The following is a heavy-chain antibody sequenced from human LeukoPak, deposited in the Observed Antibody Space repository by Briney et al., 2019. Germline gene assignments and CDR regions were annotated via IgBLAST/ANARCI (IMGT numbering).Heavy chain of an antibody. CDR1: GGTFSSYA. D-gene: IGHD6-13*01. V-gene: IGHV1-69*13. CDR2: IIPIFGTA. CDR3: ARGTEQQGAMGHGGDY. Sequence: EASVKVPCEASGGTFSSYAISWVRQAPGQGLEWMGGIIPIFGTANYAQKFQGRVTITADESTSTAYMELSSLRSEDTAVYYCARGTEQQGAMGHGGDYWGQGTLVTVSS. J-gene: IGHJ4*02.